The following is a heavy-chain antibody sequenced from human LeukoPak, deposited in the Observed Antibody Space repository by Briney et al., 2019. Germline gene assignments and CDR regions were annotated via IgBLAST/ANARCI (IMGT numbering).Heavy chain of an antibody. Sequence: PGGSLRLSCAASGFTFSDYYMSWIRQAPGKGLEWVSYISSSGSTIYYADSVKGRFTISRDNAKNSLYLQMNSLRAEDTAVYYCARDRVVVVPAAPDAFDIWGQGTMVTVSS. V-gene: IGHV3-11*01. CDR3: ARDRVVVVPAAPDAFDI. CDR1: GFTFSDYY. D-gene: IGHD2-2*01. J-gene: IGHJ3*02. CDR2: ISSSGSTI.